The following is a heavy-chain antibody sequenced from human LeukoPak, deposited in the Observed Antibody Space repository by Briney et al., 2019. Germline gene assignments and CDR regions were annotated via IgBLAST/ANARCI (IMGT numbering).Heavy chain of an antibody. J-gene: IGHJ5*02. Sequence: SETLSLTCTVSGGSISSYYWSWIRQPAGKGLEWIGRIYTSGSTNYNPSLKSRVTMSVDTSKNQFSLKLSSVTAADTAVYYCARRLLYDGDNWFDPWGQGTLVTVSS. D-gene: IGHD2/OR15-2a*01. V-gene: IGHV4-4*07. CDR2: IYTSGST. CDR1: GGSISSYY. CDR3: ARRLLYDGDNWFDP.